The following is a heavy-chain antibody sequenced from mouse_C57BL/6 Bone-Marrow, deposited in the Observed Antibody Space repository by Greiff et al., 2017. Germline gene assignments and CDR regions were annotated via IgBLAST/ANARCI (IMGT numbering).Heavy chain of an antibody. CDR3: ARRRILLYFDY. V-gene: IGHV1-26*01. D-gene: IGHD2-10*01. CDR1: GYTFTDYY. CDR2: INPNNGGT. Sequence: EVQLQQSGPELVKPGASVKISCKASGYTFTDYYMNWVKQSHGKSLEWIGDINPNNGGTSYNQKFKGKATLTVDKSSSTAYMELRSLTSEDSAVYYCARRRILLYFDYWGQGTTLTVSS. J-gene: IGHJ2*01.